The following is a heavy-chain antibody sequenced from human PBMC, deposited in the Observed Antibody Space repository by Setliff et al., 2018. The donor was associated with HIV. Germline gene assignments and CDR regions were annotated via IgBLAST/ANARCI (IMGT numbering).Heavy chain of an antibody. CDR3: ARGFYYVLNTPSPWSAFDF. J-gene: IGHJ3*01. CDR2: IYPTGET. CDR1: DASFNSNY. D-gene: IGHD3-16*01. Sequence: ASETLSLTCSVSDASFNSNYWNWLRQSPGKGLEWIGHIYPTGETHYNPSLKSRVTLSLDTSKNQLSLKLSSVTAADTAVYYCARGFYYVLNTPSPWSAFDFWGQGTVVTVSS. V-gene: IGHV4-59*01.